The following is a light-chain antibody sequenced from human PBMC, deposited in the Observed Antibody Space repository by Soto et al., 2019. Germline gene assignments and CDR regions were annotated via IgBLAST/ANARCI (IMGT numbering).Light chain of an antibody. CDR2: EVN. J-gene: IGLJ2*01. V-gene: IGLV2-23*02. Sequence: QSALTQPASVSGSPGQSITISCTGTSSDVGSYNLVSWYQQLPGKAPKLIIFEVNERPSGISNRFSGSKSGNTASLTISELQGEDEAPYFRCLYAGSSIFGFGGGTQLTVL. CDR1: SSDVGSYNL. CDR3: CLYAGSSIFG.